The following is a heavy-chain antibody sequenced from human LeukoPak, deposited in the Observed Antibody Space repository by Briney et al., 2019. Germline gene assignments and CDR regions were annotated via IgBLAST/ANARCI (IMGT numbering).Heavy chain of an antibody. CDR1: GGTFSSYA. D-gene: IGHD3-16*02. V-gene: IGHV1-69*05. Sequence: SVKVSCKASGGTFSSYAISWVRQAPGQGLEWMGGIIPIFGTANYAQKFQGRVTITTDESTSTAYMELSSLRSEDTAVYHCAREKSGLRLGELSPYYYYYMDVWGKGTTVTVSS. J-gene: IGHJ6*03. CDR2: IIPIFGTA. CDR3: AREKSGLRLGELSPYYYYYMDV.